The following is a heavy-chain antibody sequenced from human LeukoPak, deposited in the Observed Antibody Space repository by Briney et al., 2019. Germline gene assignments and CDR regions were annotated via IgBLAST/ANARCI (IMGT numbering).Heavy chain of an antibody. D-gene: IGHD2-2*01. J-gene: IGHJ4*02. V-gene: IGHV4-4*07. CDR2: IYTSGST. CDR3: ARELGYCSSTSCPCDY. Sequence: PSETLSLTCTVSGGSISSYYWSWIRQPAGKGLKWIGRIYTSGSTNYNPSLKSRVTMSVDTSKNQFSLKLSSVTAADTAVYYCARELGYCSSTSCPCDYWGQGTLVTVSS. CDR1: GGSISSYY.